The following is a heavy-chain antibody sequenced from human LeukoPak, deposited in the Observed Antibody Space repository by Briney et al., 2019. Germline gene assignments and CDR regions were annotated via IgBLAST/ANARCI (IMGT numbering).Heavy chain of an antibody. D-gene: IGHD3-22*01. CDR1: GGSISSGGYY. Sequence: SETLSLTCTVSGGSISSGGYYWSWIRQHPGKGLEWIGYIYYSGSTYYNPPLKSRVTISVDTSKNQFSLKLSSVTAADTAVYYCARDRRYYDSSGYPPDAFDIWGQGTMVTVSS. CDR3: ARDRRYYDSSGYPPDAFDI. V-gene: IGHV4-31*03. J-gene: IGHJ3*02. CDR2: IYYSGST.